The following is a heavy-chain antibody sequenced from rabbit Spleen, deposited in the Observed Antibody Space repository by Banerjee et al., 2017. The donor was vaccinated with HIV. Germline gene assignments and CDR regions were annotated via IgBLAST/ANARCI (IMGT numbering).Heavy chain of an antibody. CDR3: ARGDPDGGFYFGL. CDR1: GVSFSGKDV. D-gene: IGHD1-1*01. Sequence: EQLEESGGGLVKPEGSLTLTCKASGVSFSGKDVMCWVRQAPGKGLEWIACIYIGRSGSTWFANWAKGRFTISKTSSTTVTLQMTSLTAADTATYFCARGDPDGGFYFGLWGPGTLVPS. J-gene: IGHJ4*01. CDR2: IYIGRSGST. V-gene: IGHV1S45*01.